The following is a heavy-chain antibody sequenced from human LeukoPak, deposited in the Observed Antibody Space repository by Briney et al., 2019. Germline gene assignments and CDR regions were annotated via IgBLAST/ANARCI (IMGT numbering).Heavy chain of an antibody. CDR2: TYYRSKWYN. J-gene: IGHJ4*02. Sequence: SQTLSLTCTISGDRVSSNSAAWNWIRPSPWSGLEWLGRTYYRSKWYNDYAVSVKSRTTINPDTSKNQFSLQLNSVTPEDTAVYYCARSGVIDMVPFDHWGQGTLVTVSS. CDR3: ARSGVIDMVPFDH. V-gene: IGHV6-1*01. CDR1: GDRVSSNSAA. D-gene: IGHD2-21*01.